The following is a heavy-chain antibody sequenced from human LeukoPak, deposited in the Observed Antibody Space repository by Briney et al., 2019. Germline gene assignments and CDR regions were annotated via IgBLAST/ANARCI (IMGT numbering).Heavy chain of an antibody. D-gene: IGHD5-18*01. CDR1: GFTFSNYW. Sequence: PGGSLRLSCAASGFTFSNYWMSWVRQAPGKGLEWVANIKQEGSEKYYVDSVKGRFTISRDNAKNSLYLQMNSLRAEDTAVYYCARDLGDSYSYGLREYNWFDPWGQGTLVTVSS. V-gene: IGHV3-7*03. CDR2: IKQEGSEK. J-gene: IGHJ5*02. CDR3: ARDLGDSYSYGLREYNWFDP.